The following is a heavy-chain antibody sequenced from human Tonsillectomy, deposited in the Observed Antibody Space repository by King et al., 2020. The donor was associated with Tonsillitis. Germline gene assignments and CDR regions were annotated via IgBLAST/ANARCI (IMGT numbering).Heavy chain of an antibody. CDR1: GYTFTSYG. J-gene: IGHJ5*02. CDR3: ATCLSRIFPFSYWFDP. CDR2: ISAYNGNT. Sequence: VQLVESGAEVKKPGASVKVSCKASGYTFTSYGISWVRQAPGQGLEWMGWISAYNGNTNYAQKLQGRVTMTTDTSTSTAYMELRSLRSDDTAVYYCATCLSRIFPFSYWFDPWGQGPLVTASS. V-gene: IGHV1-18*04. D-gene: IGHD3-3*01.